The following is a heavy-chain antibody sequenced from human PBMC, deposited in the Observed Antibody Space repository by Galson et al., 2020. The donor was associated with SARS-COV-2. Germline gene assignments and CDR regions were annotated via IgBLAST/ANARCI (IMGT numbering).Heavy chain of an antibody. D-gene: IGHD3-9*01. CDR1: GGSISSSNYY. CDR3: ARQILTGYYSFYYFDY. J-gene: IGHJ4*02. V-gene: IGHV4-39*01. Sequence: SETLSLTCSVSGGSISSSNYYWGWVRQPPGKGLEWIGSTYYSGSGYYNPSITSRLTISVDTSKNQFFMKLTSVTAADTAVYYCARQILTGYYSFYYFDYWGQGALITVSS. CDR2: TYYSGSG.